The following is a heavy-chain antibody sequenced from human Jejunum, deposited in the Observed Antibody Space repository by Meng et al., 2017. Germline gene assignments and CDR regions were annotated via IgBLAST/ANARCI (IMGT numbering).Heavy chain of an antibody. D-gene: IGHD5-18*01. V-gene: IGHV3-48*03. J-gene: IGHJ4*02. CDR1: GFSVGSYE. Sequence: GGSLRLSCAVSGFSVGSYEMNWIRQVPGKGLEWISYLRKTDNTVYYADSVKGRFTISRDDASNSLILQMNSLKVDDSGVYYCVRGYSYYSYWGRGTLVTVSS. CDR2: LRKTDNTV. CDR3: VRGYSYYSY.